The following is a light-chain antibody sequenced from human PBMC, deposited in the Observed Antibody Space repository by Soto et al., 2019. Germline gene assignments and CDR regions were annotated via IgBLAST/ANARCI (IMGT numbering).Light chain of an antibody. CDR1: QSVSSNY. CDR2: GAS. CDR3: QQYDTSPLT. Sequence: MLTQSPGTLSLSPGERATLSCRASQSVSSNYLAWYQQKSGQAPRLLIYGASIRDTGIPDRFSGSGSGTDFTLTIRRLEPEDFAVYYCQQYDTSPLTFGQGTNVEIK. J-gene: IGKJ1*01. V-gene: IGKV3-20*01.